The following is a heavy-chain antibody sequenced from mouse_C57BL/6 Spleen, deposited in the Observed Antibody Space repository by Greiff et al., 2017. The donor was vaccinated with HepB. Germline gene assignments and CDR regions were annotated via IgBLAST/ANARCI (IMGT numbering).Heavy chain of an antibody. CDR3: ARGMGGY. V-gene: IGHV1-85*01. J-gene: IGHJ2*01. CDR2: IYPRDGST. Sequence: VQLQQSVAELVRPGASVKLSCTASGFNIKNTYMHWVKQRPGQGLEWIGWIYPRDGSTKYNEKFKGKATLTVDTSSSTAYMELHSLTSEDSAVYFCARGMGGYWGQGTTLTVSS. D-gene: IGHD2-3*01. CDR1: GFNIKNTY.